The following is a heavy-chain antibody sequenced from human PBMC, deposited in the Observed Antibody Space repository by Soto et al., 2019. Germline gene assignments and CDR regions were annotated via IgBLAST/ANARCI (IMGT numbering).Heavy chain of an antibody. D-gene: IGHD6-6*01. CDR2: INHSGST. CDR3: ARGPTSIAARWYYYYYGMDV. J-gene: IGHJ6*02. V-gene: IGHV4-34*01. CDR1: GGSFSGYY. Sequence: PSETLSLTCAVYGGSFSGYYWSWIRQPPGKGLGWIGEINHSGSTNYNPPLKSRVTISVDTSKNQFSLKLSSVTAADTAVYYCARGPTSIAARWYYYYYGMDVWGQGTTVTVSS.